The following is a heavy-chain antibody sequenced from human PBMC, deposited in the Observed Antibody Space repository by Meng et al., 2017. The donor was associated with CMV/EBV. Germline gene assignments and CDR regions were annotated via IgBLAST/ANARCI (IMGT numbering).Heavy chain of an antibody. Sequence: GSLRLSCAASGFTFSSYEMNWVRQAPGKGLEWVSYISSSGSTIYYADSVKGRFTISRDNAKNSLYLQMNSLRAEDTAVYYCARDCRVRFLEWSTPGCDAFDIWGQGTMVTVSS. CDR3: ARDCRVRFLEWSTPGCDAFDI. V-gene: IGHV3-48*03. J-gene: IGHJ3*02. CDR2: ISSSGSTI. D-gene: IGHD3-3*01. CDR1: GFTFSSYE.